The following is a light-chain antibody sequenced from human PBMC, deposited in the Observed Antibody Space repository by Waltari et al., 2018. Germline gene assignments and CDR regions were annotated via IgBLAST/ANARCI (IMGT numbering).Light chain of an antibody. CDR1: GSNIGAGYD. V-gene: IGLV1-40*01. CDR2: GCS. CDR3: QSYDTSLSVV. J-gene: IGLJ3*02. Sequence: QSVLTQPPSVSGAPGQRVTISCTGSGSNIGAGYDVRWYQQLPREAPKLLIYGCSTRPLGVPDRLCASTAGTPASRAITGLQAEDEADYYCQSYDTSLSVVFGGGTKLTVL.